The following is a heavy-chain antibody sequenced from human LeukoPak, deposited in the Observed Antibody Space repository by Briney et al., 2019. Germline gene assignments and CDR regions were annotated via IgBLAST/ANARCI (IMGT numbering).Heavy chain of an antibody. Sequence: GGSLRLSCAASGFTFSDHYMDWVRQAPGEGLEWDGRSRNKANSYTTEYAASVKGRFTISRDDSKNSVHLQLNSLKTEDTAVYYCVRASSNYYSDYSGQGTLVTVSS. CDR3: VRASSNYYSDY. V-gene: IGHV3-72*01. CDR1: GFTFSDHY. CDR2: SRNKANSYTT. D-gene: IGHD3-16*02. J-gene: IGHJ4*02.